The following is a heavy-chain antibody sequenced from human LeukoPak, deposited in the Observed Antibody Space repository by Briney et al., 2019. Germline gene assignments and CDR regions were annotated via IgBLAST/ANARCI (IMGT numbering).Heavy chain of an antibody. D-gene: IGHD3-22*01. CDR1: GGSITSNYY. V-gene: IGHV4-39*01. Sequence: AETLSLTCTVSGGSITSNYYWASIRRPPGKGLEWIGISYYTGGTYYNPSLKSRVTMSVDTSKNQFSLKLNSVTAADTAVYYCARVYVPFYDTSGYYLDYWGQGTLVTVSS. CDR2: SYYTGGT. CDR3: ARVYVPFYDTSGYYLDY. J-gene: IGHJ4*02.